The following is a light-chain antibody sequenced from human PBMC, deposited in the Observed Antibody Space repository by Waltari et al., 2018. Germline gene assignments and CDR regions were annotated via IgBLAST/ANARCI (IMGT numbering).Light chain of an antibody. V-gene: IGKV1-5*03. J-gene: IGKJ3*01. CDR2: KAS. CDR1: QSVSNW. Sequence: DIQMTHSPSTLSASVGDRGSITCRASQSVSNWLAWYQQKPGKAPKLLIYKASNLENGVPSRFSGSVFGTEFTLTISSLQPDDFATDYCQQYNINSPFAFGPGTKVDIK. CDR3: QQYNINSPFA.